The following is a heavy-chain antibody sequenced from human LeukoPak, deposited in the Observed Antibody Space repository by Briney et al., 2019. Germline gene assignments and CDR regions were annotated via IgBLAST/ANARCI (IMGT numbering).Heavy chain of an antibody. V-gene: IGHV3-30*02. J-gene: IGHJ4*02. Sequence: QSGGPLEPSGPRSGFTFGSVYITGAARPPASGRGWVAVVHNDGNTKYFGDSVKGRFTISRDNSKNTLYLQMSSLTAEDTAVYYCATGSGHYYDRWGQGTLVTVSS. CDR1: GFTFGSVY. CDR2: VHNDGNTK. D-gene: IGHD3-22*01. CDR3: ATGSGHYYDR.